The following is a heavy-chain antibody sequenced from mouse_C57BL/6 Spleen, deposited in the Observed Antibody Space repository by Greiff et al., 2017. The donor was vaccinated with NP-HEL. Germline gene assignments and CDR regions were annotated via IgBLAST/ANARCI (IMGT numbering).Heavy chain of an antibody. D-gene: IGHD2-1*01. CDR2: IYPGDGDT. V-gene: IGHV1-82*01. CDR1: GYAFSSSW. J-gene: IGHJ4*01. Sequence: QVQLKQSGPELVKPGASVKISCKASGYAFSSSWMNWVKQRPGKGLEWIGRIYPGDGDTNYNGKFKGKATLTADKSSSTAYMQLSSLTSEDSAVYFCARQGAIYYGNYDAMDYWGQGTSVTVSS. CDR3: ARQGAIYYGNYDAMDY.